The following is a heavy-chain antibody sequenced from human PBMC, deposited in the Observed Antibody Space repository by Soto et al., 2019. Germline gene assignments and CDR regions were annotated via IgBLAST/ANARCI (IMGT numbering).Heavy chain of an antibody. CDR2: ISAYNGNT. CDR3: ARDYYGSGSSPFDP. D-gene: IGHD3-10*01. J-gene: IGHJ5*02. V-gene: IGHV1-18*01. Sequence: ASVKVSCKASGYTFTSYGISWVRQAPGQGLEWMGWISAYNGNTNYAQKLQGRVTMTTDTSTSTAYMGLSSLRSEDTAVYYCARDYYGSGSSPFDPWGQGTLVTVS. CDR1: GYTFTSYG.